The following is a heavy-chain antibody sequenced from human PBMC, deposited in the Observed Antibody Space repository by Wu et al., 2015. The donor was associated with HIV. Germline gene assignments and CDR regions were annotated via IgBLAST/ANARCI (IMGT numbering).Heavy chain of an antibody. CDR1: GYAFTSKY. CDR3: AKTDWKYADNMGSYGAFDV. Sequence: QVHLVQSGAEMKKPGASVKVSCKTSGYAFTSKYVHWVRQAPGQGLEWMGIINPGGGSPNYAQKFRDRLIMTRDTSTTTIYMELSSLTYDDTAVYYCAKTDWKYADNMGSYGAFDVWGQGTMVSVSS. D-gene: IGHD1-7*01. CDR2: INPGGGSP. V-gene: IGHV1-46*01. J-gene: IGHJ3*01.